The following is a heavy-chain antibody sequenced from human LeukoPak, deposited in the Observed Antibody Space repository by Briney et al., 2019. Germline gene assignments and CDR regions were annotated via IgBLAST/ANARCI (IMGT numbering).Heavy chain of an antibody. CDR2: ISSSGSTI. D-gene: IGHD5-12*01. J-gene: IGHJ3*02. V-gene: IGHV3-11*01. CDR1: GFTFSDYY. Sequence: GGSLRLSCAASGFTFSDYYMNWIRRAPGKGLEWVSYISSSGSTIYYADSVKGRFTISRDNSKNSLYLQMNSLRAEDTALYYCAKGLYSGYDQDAFDIWGQGTMVTVSS. CDR3: AKGLYSGYDQDAFDI.